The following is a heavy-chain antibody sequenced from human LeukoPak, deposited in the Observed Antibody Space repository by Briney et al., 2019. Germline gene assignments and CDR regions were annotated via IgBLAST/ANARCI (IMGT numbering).Heavy chain of an antibody. D-gene: IGHD4-23*01. J-gene: IGHJ4*02. Sequence: ASVKVSCKASGYTFTGYYMHWVRQAPGQGLEWMGWINPNSGGTNLAQKFQGRVTVTRDTSISVVYMELSRLRSDDTAVYYCARPRNPMVVTPTSRMYFFDSWGQGTLVTVSS. CDR1: GYTFTGYY. CDR3: ARPRNPMVVTPTSRMYFFDS. V-gene: IGHV1-2*02. CDR2: INPNSGGT.